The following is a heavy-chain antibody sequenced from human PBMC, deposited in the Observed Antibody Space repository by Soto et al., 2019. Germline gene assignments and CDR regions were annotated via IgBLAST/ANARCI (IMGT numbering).Heavy chain of an antibody. Sequence: PSETLSLTCTVSGGSISIYYWSWIRQPPGKGLEWIGYIYYSGSTNYNPSLKSRVTISVDTSKNQFSLKLSSVTAADTAVYYCARATGYSYGTIDYWGQGTQVTVSS. V-gene: IGHV4-59*01. J-gene: IGHJ4*02. D-gene: IGHD5-18*01. CDR3: ARATGYSYGTIDY. CDR1: GGSISIYY. CDR2: IYYSGST.